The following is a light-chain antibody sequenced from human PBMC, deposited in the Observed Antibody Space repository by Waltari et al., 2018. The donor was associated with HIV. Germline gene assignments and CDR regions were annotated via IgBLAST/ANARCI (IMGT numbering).Light chain of an antibody. Sequence: DIVMTQSPLSLPVTPGEPASISCRSSQSLLHRNGYNYLDWYLQKPGQPPQLLIYLGSHRAPGVPDRFSGSVSGTDFTLKISRVEAEDVGAYYCMQALQTVSTFGQGTKLEIK. J-gene: IGKJ2*01. V-gene: IGKV2-28*01. CDR3: MQALQTVST. CDR2: LGS. CDR1: QSLLHRNGYNY.